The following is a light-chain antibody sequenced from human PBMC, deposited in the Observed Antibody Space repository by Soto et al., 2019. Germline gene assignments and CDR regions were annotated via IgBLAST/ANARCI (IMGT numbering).Light chain of an antibody. CDR1: SSDVGSYNR. CDR2: EVS. Sequence: SALTQPPSVSWSPGQSVTISCTGTSSDVGSYNRVSWYQQPPGTAPKLMIYEVSNRPSGVPDRFSGSKSGNTASLTISGLQPEDEADYYCNSYTSSNTHVFGTGTKVTVL. V-gene: IGLV2-18*02. CDR3: NSYTSSNTHV. J-gene: IGLJ1*01.